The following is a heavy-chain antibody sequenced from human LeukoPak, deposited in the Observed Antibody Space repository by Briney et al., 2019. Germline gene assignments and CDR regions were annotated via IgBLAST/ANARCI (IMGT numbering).Heavy chain of an antibody. CDR1: GYSFSKYA. CDR2: VSAYNGNT. D-gene: IGHD6-13*01. V-gene: IGHV1-18*01. Sequence: ASVKVSCKASGYSFSKYAMNWVRQAPGQGLEWMGWVSAYNGNTNYAQKLQGRVTMTTDTSTSTAYMELRSLRSDDTAVYYCARAAGRYSSSWWNYYYYMDVWGKGTTVTISS. J-gene: IGHJ6*03. CDR3: ARAAGRYSSSWWNYYYYMDV.